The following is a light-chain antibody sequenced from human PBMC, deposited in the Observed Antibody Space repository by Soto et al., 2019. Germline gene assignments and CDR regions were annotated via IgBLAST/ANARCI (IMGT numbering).Light chain of an antibody. Sequence: QSVLTQPASVSGSPGQSMTISCTGTSSDVGGYNYVSWYQQHPGKAPKLMIYDVSNRPSGVSNRFSGSKSGNTASLTISGLQAEDEADYYCSSYTSSSTLGYVFGTGTKLTVL. CDR3: SSYTSSSTLGYV. CDR2: DVS. CDR1: SSDVGGYNY. V-gene: IGLV2-14*01. J-gene: IGLJ1*01.